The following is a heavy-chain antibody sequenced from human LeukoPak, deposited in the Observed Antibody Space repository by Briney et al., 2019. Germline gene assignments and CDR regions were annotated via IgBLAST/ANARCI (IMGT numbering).Heavy chain of an antibody. CDR1: GGSISSYY. D-gene: IGHD2-2*01. J-gene: IGHJ5*02. CDR2: IYYSGST. Sequence: SETLSLTCTVSGGSISSYYWSWIRQPPGKGLEWIGYIYYSGSTNYNPSLKSRVTISVDTSKNQFSLKLSSVTAADTAVYYCARVARGYRSSTSCYEGNWFDPWGQGTLVTVSS. CDR3: ARVARGYRSSTSCYEGNWFDP. V-gene: IGHV4-59*01.